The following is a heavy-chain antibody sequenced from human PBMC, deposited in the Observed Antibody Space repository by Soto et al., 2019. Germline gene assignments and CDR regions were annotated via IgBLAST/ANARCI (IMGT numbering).Heavy chain of an antibody. J-gene: IGHJ6*02. CDR1: GYSFTSYW. CDR3: ARTSMQSRGYSYGHGGMDV. D-gene: IGHD5-18*01. V-gene: IGHV5-51*07. CDR2: IYPGDSDT. Sequence: PGESLKISCKGSGYSFTSYWIGWVHQMPGKGLDWMGIIYPGDSDTNYSPSFQGHVTISADKSISTAYLQWSSLKASDTAMYYCARTSMQSRGYSYGHGGMDVWGQGTTVTVSS.